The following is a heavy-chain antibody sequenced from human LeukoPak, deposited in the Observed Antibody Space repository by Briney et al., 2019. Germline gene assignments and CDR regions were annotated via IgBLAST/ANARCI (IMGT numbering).Heavy chain of an antibody. CDR2: ITGGGGTT. J-gene: IGHJ1*01. Sequence: PGGSLRLSCAASGFTFSSYAMTWVRQAPGKGLEWVSVITGGGGTTYYADSVKGRFTISRDNSRNTLYLQMNSLRAEDTAMYYCAKTRRPYCSSTSCYHEYFQHWGQGTLVTVSS. V-gene: IGHV3-23*01. CDR1: GFTFSSYA. D-gene: IGHD2-2*01. CDR3: AKTRRPYCSSTSCYHEYFQH.